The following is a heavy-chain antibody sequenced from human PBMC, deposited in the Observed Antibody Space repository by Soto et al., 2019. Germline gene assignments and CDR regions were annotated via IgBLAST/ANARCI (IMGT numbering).Heavy chain of an antibody. D-gene: IGHD3-16*01. CDR3: ARGVDFWGSRPDY. J-gene: IGHJ4*02. Sequence: QVQLVESGGGVVQPGRSLRLSCAASGFTFSSYAMHWVRQAPGKGLEWVAVISYDGSNKYYADSVKGRFTISRDNSKNALYLEMNCLRAEAMAVYECARGVDFWGSRPDYCGRGTVVPVSS. V-gene: IGHV3-30-3*01. CDR2: ISYDGSNK. CDR1: GFTFSSYA.